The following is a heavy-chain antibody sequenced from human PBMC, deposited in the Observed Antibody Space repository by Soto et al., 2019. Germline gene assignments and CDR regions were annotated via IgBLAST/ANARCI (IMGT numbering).Heavy chain of an antibody. CDR3: AKEGGWPRGTYFDY. CDR2: ITASGTSR. V-gene: IGHV3-23*01. Sequence: EVQLLESGGGLVQPGGSLRLSCAASGFTFSTYALSWVRQAPGKGLEWVSAITASGTSRYYADSVKGRFTISRDNSKNTLFLQMNSLRAEDTAVYYCAKEGGWPRGTYFDYWGQGTLVTVSS. D-gene: IGHD6-19*01. CDR1: GFTFSTYA. J-gene: IGHJ4*02.